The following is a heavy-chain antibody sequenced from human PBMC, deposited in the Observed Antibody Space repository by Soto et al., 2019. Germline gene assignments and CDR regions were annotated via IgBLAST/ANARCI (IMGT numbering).Heavy chain of an antibody. CDR2: INHSGST. CDR1: GGSFSGYY. Sequence: SGTLSLTCAVYGGSFSGYYWSWIRQPPGKGLEWIGEINHSGSTNYNPSLKSRVTISVDTSKNQFSLKLSSVTAADTAVYYCARGRLGYCIGGSCYSRDFAFDIWGQGTMVT. CDR3: ARGRLGYCIGGSCYSRDFAFDI. V-gene: IGHV4-34*01. J-gene: IGHJ3*02. D-gene: IGHD2-15*01.